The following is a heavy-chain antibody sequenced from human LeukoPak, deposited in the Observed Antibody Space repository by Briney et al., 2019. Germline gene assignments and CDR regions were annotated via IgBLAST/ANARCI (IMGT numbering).Heavy chain of an antibody. Sequence: KPSQTLSLTCTVSGGSISSGGYYWSWIRQPAGKGLEWIGRIYTSGSTNYNPSLKSRVTISVDTSKNQFSLKLSSVTAADTAVYYCGRIAAAGTVDYWGQGTLVTVSS. D-gene: IGHD6-13*01. CDR2: IYTSGST. CDR1: GGSISSGGYY. J-gene: IGHJ4*02. V-gene: IGHV4-61*02. CDR3: GRIAAAGTVDY.